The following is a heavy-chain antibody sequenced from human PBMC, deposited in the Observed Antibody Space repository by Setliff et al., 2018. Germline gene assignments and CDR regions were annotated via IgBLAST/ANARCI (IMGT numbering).Heavy chain of an antibody. J-gene: IGHJ3*02. D-gene: IGHD3-3*01. Sequence: SETLSLTCGVSGISISSGHYWGWIRQPPGKGLEWIATIYHKGRTYYNPSLDSRVTISLDTSKNHFSLRLSSVTAADTTVYYCASPRRDDLDSPFDAFDIWGQGTKVTVSS. V-gene: IGHV4-38-2*01. CDR3: ASPRRDDLDSPFDAFDI. CDR2: IYHKGRT. CDR1: GISISSGHY.